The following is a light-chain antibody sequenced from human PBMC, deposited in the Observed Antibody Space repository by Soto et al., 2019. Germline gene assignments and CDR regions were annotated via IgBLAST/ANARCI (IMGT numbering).Light chain of an antibody. CDR2: SDN. V-gene: IGLV1-44*01. Sequence: QSVLTQPPSASGTPGQRVTISCSGSNSNIGTNTVNWYQQLPGTAPKLLIYSDNQRPSGVPDRFSASKSGTSASLAISGLQSEDEADYYCAAWDDSLSGNYVFGSGTKLTVL. CDR3: AAWDDSLSGNYV. CDR1: NSNIGTNT. J-gene: IGLJ1*01.